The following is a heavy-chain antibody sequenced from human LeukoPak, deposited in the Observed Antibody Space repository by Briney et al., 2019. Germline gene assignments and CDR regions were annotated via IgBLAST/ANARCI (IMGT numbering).Heavy chain of an antibody. CDR2: IYTSGST. CDR1: GGSISSYY. Sequence: SETLSLTCTVSGGSISSYYWSWIRQPAGKGLEWIGRIYTSGSTNYNPSLKSRVTMSVDTSKNQFSLKLSSVTAADTAMYYCASTQTAPGYCSGGSCYWALDYWGQGTLVTVSS. D-gene: IGHD2-15*01. J-gene: IGHJ4*02. CDR3: ASTQTAPGYCSGGSCYWALDY. V-gene: IGHV4-4*07.